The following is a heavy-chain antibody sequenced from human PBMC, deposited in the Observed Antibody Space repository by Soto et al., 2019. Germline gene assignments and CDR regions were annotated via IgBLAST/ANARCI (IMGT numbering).Heavy chain of an antibody. CDR1: GYTFTGYY. CDR3: ARGYDILTGYPNFDY. V-gene: IGHV1-2*04. J-gene: IGHJ4*02. D-gene: IGHD3-9*01. Sequence: QVQLVQSGAEVKKPGASVKVSCKASGYTFTGYYMHWVRQAPGQGLEWMGWINPNSGGTNYAQKFQGWVTMTSDTSISTAYMELSRLRSDDTAVYYCARGYDILTGYPNFDYWGQGTLVTVSS. CDR2: INPNSGGT.